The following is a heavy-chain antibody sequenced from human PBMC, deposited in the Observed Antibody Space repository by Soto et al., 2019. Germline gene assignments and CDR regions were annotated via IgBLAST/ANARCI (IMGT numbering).Heavy chain of an antibody. V-gene: IGHV4-4*07. Sequence: SETLSLTCTVPGASISGFYWSWIRKSAGKGLEWIGRIYATGTTDYNPSLKSRVMMSVDTSKKQFSLKLRSVTAADTAVYYCVRDGTKTLRDWFDPWGQGISVTVSS. CDR3: VRDGTKTLRDWFDP. D-gene: IGHD1-1*01. CDR2: IYATGTT. CDR1: GASISGFY. J-gene: IGHJ5*02.